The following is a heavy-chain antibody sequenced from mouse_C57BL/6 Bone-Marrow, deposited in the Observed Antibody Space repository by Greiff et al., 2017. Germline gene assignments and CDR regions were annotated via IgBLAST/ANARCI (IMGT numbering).Heavy chain of an antibody. V-gene: IGHV1-80*01. D-gene: IGHD2-12*01. Sequence: QVQLKESGAELVKPGASVKISCKASGYAFSSYWMNRVKQRPGKGLEWIGQIYPGDGDTNYNGKFKGKATLTADKSSSTAYMQLSSLTSEDSAVYFCARVLLNWYFDVWGTGTTVTVSS. CDR1: GYAFSSYW. CDR3: ARVLLNWYFDV. CDR2: IYPGDGDT. J-gene: IGHJ1*03.